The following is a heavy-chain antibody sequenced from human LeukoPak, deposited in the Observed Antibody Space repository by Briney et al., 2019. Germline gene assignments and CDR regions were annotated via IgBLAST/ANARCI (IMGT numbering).Heavy chain of an antibody. CDR1: GDSISSGYY. CDR2: IYHSGST. J-gene: IGHJ4*02. Sequence: SETLSLTCTVSGDSISSGYYWGWIRQPPGKGLEWIGSIYHSGSTYYNPSLKSRVTISVDTSKNQFSLKLSSVTAADTAVYYCARDSRYDYVWGSYRAFDYWGQGTLVTVSS. CDR3: ARDSRYDYVWGSYRAFDY. V-gene: IGHV4-38-2*02. D-gene: IGHD3-16*02.